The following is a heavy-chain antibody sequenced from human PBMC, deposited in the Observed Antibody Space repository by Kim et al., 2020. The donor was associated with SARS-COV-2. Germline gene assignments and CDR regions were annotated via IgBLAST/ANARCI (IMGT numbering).Heavy chain of an antibody. J-gene: IGHJ5*02. V-gene: IGHV3-7*01. Sequence: VASVKGRFTISRDNAKNSLYLQMNSLRAEDTAVYYCARAEVPDYGDLFDPWGQGTLVTVSS. D-gene: IGHD4-17*01. CDR3: ARAEVPDYGDLFDP.